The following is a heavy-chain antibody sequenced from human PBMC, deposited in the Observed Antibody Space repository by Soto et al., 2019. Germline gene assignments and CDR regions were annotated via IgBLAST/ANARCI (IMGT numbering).Heavy chain of an antibody. D-gene: IGHD3-3*01. CDR3: AKTRITIFGPNAFDI. CDR1: GFTFSSYS. Sequence: PGGSLRLSCAASGFTFSSYSMNWVRQAPGKGLEWVSSISSSSSYIYYADSVKGRFTISRDNAKNSLYLQMNSLRAEDTAVYYCAKTRITIFGPNAFDIWGQGTMVTVSS. J-gene: IGHJ3*02. V-gene: IGHV3-21*01. CDR2: ISSSSSYI.